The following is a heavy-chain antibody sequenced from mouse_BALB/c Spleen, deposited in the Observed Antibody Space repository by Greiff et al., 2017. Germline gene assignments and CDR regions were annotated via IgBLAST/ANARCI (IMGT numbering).Heavy chain of an antibody. J-gene: IGHJ3*01. CDR2: IWDGGST. D-gene: IGHD3-2*01. V-gene: IGHV2-9*02. Sequence: VQLMESGPGLVAPSQSLSLTCTFNGFSLPCHGVYWVRQPPGKGLEWLGVIWDGGSTNYNSALMSRLSISKDNSKSQVFLKMNSLQTDDTAMYYCASLDSSGSSWFAYWGQGTLVTVSA. CDR3: ASLDSSGSSWFAY. CDR1: GFSLPCHG.